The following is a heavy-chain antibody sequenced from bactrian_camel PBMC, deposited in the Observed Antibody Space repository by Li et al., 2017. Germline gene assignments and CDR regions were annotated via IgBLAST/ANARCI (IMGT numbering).Heavy chain of an antibody. V-gene: IGHV3S1*01. CDR1: GVADSFYC. Sequence: HVQLVESGGASVQPGGSLRLSCTTSGVADSFYCMGWFRQRPGKDREALAVLWIGGATTAYADSVKGRFAISEDNAKNTLHLQMNSLKPEDTAEYYCAAVVACGAVGNWLRSAEPDFGFWGQGTQVTVS. J-gene: IGHJ6*01. CDR2: LWIGGATT. CDR3: AAVVACGAVGNWLRSAEPDFGF. D-gene: IGHD8*01.